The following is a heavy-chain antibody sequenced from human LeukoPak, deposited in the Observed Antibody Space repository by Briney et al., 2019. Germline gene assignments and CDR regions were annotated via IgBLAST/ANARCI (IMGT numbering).Heavy chain of an antibody. J-gene: IGHJ4*02. CDR1: GYSFTTYW. V-gene: IGHV5-51*01. Sequence: GESLKISCQGSGYSFTTYWIAWVRQMPGKGLEWMGIIYPGDSDTRYSPSFQGQVTISADKSISTAYLQWSNLKASDTAMYYCARVPGYSYGSIDYWAREPWSPSPQ. D-gene: IGHD5-18*01. CDR3: ARVPGYSYGSIDY. CDR2: IYPGDSDT.